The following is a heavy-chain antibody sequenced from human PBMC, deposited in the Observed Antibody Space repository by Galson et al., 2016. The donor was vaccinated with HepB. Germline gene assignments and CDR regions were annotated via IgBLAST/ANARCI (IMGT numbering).Heavy chain of an antibody. D-gene: IGHD3-16*01. CDR1: GFMFSSYD. V-gene: IGHV3-23*01. CDR3: AKGGPAGGMGYYFYHGMDV. CDR2: LSGTGAST. Sequence: SLRLSCAASGFMFSSYDMSWVRQAPGKGLEWVSGLSGTGASTYYADSVRGRFTLSRDNSKNTLYLQMNSLRAEETAVYYCAKGGPAGGMGYYFYHGMDVWGQGTTVTVS. J-gene: IGHJ6*02.